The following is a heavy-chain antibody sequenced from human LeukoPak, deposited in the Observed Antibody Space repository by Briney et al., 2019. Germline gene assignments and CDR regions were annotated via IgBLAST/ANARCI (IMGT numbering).Heavy chain of an antibody. CDR2: ISDGGGS. D-gene: IGHD3-16*01. Sequence: SETLSLTCTVSGGSISSSSYYWGWIRQPPGKGLEWIGYISDGGGSNYNPSLKSRVTISVDTSKNQLSLKLSSVTAADTAVYYCARSGGVWYFDYWGQGTLVTVSS. CDR1: GGSISSSSYY. V-gene: IGHV4-61*05. CDR3: ARSGGVWYFDY. J-gene: IGHJ4*02.